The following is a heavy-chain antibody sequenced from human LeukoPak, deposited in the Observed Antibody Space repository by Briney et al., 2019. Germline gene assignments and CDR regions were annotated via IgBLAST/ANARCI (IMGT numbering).Heavy chain of an antibody. CDR3: ARASITMVRGPNAFDI. Sequence: GGSLRLSCAASGFTFSSYWMHWVRQAPGKGLVWVSRINTDGSSTSYADSAKGRFTISRDNAKNTLYLQMNSLRAEDTAVYYCARASITMVRGPNAFDIWGQGTMVTVSS. CDR1: GFTFSSYW. V-gene: IGHV3-74*01. J-gene: IGHJ3*02. D-gene: IGHD3-10*01. CDR2: INTDGSST.